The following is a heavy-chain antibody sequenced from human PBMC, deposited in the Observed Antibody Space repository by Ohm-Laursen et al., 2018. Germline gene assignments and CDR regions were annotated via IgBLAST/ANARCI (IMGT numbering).Heavy chain of an antibody. CDR3: AKDTKYYGMNV. V-gene: IGHV3-23*01. Sequence: SLRLSCSASGFTFSNFAMSWVRQAPGKGLEWVSGISGTGGDTFYADSVKGRFTISRDNSKNNLYLQMNSLTAEDTAVYYCAKDTKYYGMNVWGQGTTVTVSS. CDR1: GFTFSNFA. J-gene: IGHJ6*02. D-gene: IGHD2-2*01. CDR2: ISGTGGDT.